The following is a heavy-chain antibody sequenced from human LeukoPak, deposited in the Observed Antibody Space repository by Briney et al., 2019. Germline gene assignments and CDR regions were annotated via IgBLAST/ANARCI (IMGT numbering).Heavy chain of an antibody. CDR3: ARDRGPPGAFDI. CDR2: IYYSGST. CDR1: GGSISSGGYY. J-gene: IGHJ3*02. D-gene: IGHD2-15*01. Sequence: SETLSLTCTVSGGSISSGGYYWSWIRQHLGKGLEWIGYIYYSGSTYYNPSLKSRVTISVDTSKNQFSLKLSSVTAADTAVYYCARDRGPPGAFDIWGQGTMVTVSS. V-gene: IGHV4-31*03.